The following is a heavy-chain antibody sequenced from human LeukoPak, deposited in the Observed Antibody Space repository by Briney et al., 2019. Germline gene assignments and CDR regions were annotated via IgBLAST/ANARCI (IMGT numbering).Heavy chain of an antibody. CDR3: ARGYSYGHGDY. CDR1: GFTFSSYS. J-gene: IGHJ4*02. D-gene: IGHD5-18*01. V-gene: IGHV3-21*01. Sequence: GGSLRLSCAASGFTFSSYSMNWVRQAPGKGLEWVSSISSSSSYIYYADSVKGRFTISRDNAENSLYLQMNSLRAEDTAVCYCARGYSYGHGDYWGQGTLVTVSS. CDR2: ISSSSSYI.